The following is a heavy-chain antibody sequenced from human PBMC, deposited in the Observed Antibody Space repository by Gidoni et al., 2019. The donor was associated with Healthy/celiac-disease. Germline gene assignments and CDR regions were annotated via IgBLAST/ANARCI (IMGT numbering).Heavy chain of an antibody. Sequence: QVQLQQWGAGLLKPSETLSLTCAVYGGSFSGYYWSWIRQPPGKGLEWIGEINHSGSTNYNPSLKSRVTISVDTSKYQFSLKLSSVTAADTAVYYCARGGLSRYDFWSGYRYWGQGTLVTVSS. CDR1: GGSFSGYY. V-gene: IGHV4-34*01. J-gene: IGHJ4*02. CDR2: INHSGST. CDR3: ARGGLSRYDFWSGYRY. D-gene: IGHD3-3*01.